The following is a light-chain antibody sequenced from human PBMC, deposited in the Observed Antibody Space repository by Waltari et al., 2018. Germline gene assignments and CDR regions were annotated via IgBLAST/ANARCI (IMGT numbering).Light chain of an antibody. CDR3: GTWDDNLSSGV. CDR2: DDD. Sequence: QSVLTQPPSMSAAPGQKVTISCSGGSSNIGSNLVSWYQQLSGMAPKLPIYDDDKRPSGIPDRFSASKSGTSATLDITGLRAGDEADYYCGTWDDNLSSGVFGGGTSLTV. J-gene: IGLJ3*02. CDR1: SSNIGSNL. V-gene: IGLV1-51*01.